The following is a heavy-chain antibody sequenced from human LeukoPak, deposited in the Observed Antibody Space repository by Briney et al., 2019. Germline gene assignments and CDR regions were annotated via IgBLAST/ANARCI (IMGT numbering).Heavy chain of an antibody. V-gene: IGHV3-21*01. CDR3: ARDRVGATDYFDY. Sequence: PGGSLRLSCAASGFTFSSYSMNWVRQAPGKGLEWVSSISSSSSYIYYADSVKGRSTISRDNSKNTLYLQMNSLRAEDTAVYYCARDRVGATDYFDYWGQGTLVTVSS. D-gene: IGHD1-26*01. CDR2: ISSSSSYI. J-gene: IGHJ4*02. CDR1: GFTFSSYS.